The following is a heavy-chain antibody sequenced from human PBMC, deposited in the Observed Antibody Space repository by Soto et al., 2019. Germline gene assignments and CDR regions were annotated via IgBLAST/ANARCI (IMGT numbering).Heavy chain of an antibody. CDR3: ARGGAAAGSSDHHYHLAV. CDR2: IYYSGST. J-gene: IGHJ6*03. D-gene: IGHD6-13*01. V-gene: IGHV4-59*01. Sequence: PSETLSLTCTVSGGSISSYYWSWIRQPPGKGLEWIGYIYYSGSTNYNPSLKSRVTISVDTSKNQFSLKLSSVTAADTAVYYCARGGAAAGSSDHHYHLAVPGKRTTDTVSS. CDR1: GGSISSYY.